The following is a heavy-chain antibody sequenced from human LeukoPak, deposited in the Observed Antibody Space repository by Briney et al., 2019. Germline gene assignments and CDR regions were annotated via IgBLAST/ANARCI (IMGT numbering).Heavy chain of an antibody. V-gene: IGHV3-30*02. CDR2: IRYDGNTK. Sequence: GGSLRLSCVASGFTFNSHGMHWVRQAPGKGLEWVAFIRYDGNTKYYADSVKGRFTISRDNSENTLYVQMSSLRAEDTAVYYCAKDRGSSGSYYTFDYWGQGTLVTVSS. CDR3: AKDRGSSGSYYTFDY. CDR1: GFTFNSHG. D-gene: IGHD3-10*01. J-gene: IGHJ4*02.